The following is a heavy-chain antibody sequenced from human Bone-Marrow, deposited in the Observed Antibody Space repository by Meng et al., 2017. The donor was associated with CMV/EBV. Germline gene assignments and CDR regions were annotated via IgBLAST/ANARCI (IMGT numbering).Heavy chain of an antibody. D-gene: IGHD6-19*01. V-gene: IGHV3-11*04. CDR2: ISSSGSTI. J-gene: IGHJ6*02. Sequence: GESLKISCAASGFTFSDYYMSWIRQAPGKGLEWVSYISSSGSTIYYAESVKGRFTISRDNAKNSLYLQMNSLRAEDTAGYYWAREGGSSGWYGAYYYYGMDVWGQGTTVTVSS. CDR1: GFTFSDYY. CDR3: AREGGSSGWYGAYYYYGMDV.